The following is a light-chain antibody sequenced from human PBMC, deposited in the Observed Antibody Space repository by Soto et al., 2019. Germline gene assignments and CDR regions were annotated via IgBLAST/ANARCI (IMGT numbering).Light chain of an antibody. J-gene: IGLJ2*01. CDR3: TSYRTSSIIV. Sequence: QSALPQPASVSGSPGQSITISCTGTNTDIGRHNYVSWYQQYPGKAPKLILFEVNNRPSGISDRFSGSKSGNTASLTISGLQPEDEAEYHCTSYRTSSIIVFGWGTKLTVL. CDR1: NTDIGRHNY. V-gene: IGLV2-14*01. CDR2: EVN.